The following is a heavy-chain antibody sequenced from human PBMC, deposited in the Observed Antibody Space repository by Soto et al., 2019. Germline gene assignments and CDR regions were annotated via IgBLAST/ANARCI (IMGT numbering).Heavy chain of an antibody. V-gene: IGHV3-23*01. CDR2: ISGSGGST. CDR3: AKEATENYYDSSGYFY. D-gene: IGHD3-22*01. Sequence: GWSLRLSCEVSGLTFSSYAMSWVRQAPGKGLQWVSAISGSGGSTYYADSVKGRFTISRDNSKNTLYLQMNSLRAEDTAVYYCAKEATENYYDSSGYFYWGQGTLVTVSS. CDR1: GLTFSSYA. J-gene: IGHJ4*02.